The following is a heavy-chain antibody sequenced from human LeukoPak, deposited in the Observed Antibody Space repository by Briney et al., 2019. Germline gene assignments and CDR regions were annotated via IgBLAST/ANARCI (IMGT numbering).Heavy chain of an antibody. J-gene: IGHJ6*03. V-gene: IGHV3-48*03. CDR3: ARYYGDYQYYYYYMDV. CDR1: GFTFSSYE. Sequence: PGGSLRLSCAASGFTFSSYEMNSVRQAPGRGQGRVSYISSSGSTIYYAGSVKGRFTISRDNAKNSLYLQMNSLRAEDTAVYYCARYYGDYQYYYYYMDVWGKGTTVTISS. CDR2: ISSSGSTI. D-gene: IGHD4-17*01.